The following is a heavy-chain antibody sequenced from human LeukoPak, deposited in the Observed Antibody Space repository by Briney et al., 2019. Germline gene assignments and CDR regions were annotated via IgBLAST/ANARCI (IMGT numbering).Heavy chain of an antibody. V-gene: IGHV3-23*01. J-gene: IGHJ5*02. CDR3: ARGPSYCSSTSCYVDNWFDP. D-gene: IGHD2-2*01. CDR1: GFTFSSYA. CDR2: ISGSDGST. Sequence: SGGSLRLPCAASGFTFSSYAMSWVRQAPGKGLEWVSSISGSDGSTYYQDSVKGRFTISRDNSKNTLYLQMNSLRAEDTAVYYCARGPSYCSSTSCYVDNWFDPWGQGTLVTVSS.